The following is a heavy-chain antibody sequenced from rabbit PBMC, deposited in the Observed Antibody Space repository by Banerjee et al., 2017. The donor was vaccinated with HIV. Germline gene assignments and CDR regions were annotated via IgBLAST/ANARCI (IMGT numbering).Heavy chain of an antibody. D-gene: IGHD6-1*01. CDR1: GFTLSSYW. J-gene: IGHJ4*01. CDR2: MDTGSSGSA. Sequence: QEQLEESGGDLVKPEGSLTLTCTASGFTLSSYWICWVRQAPGKGLEWIACMDTGSSGSAYYASWARGRFTISKTSSTTVTLQMTSLTAADTATYFCARGYAGYDYAYDLWGPGTLVTVS. CDR3: ARGYAGYDYAYDL. V-gene: IGHV1S45*01.